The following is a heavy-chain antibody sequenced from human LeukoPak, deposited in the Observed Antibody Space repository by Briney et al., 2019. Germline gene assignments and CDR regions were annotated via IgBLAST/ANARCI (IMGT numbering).Heavy chain of an antibody. V-gene: IGHV4-59*01. CDR3: ARDRIRRAVTDAFDY. D-gene: IGHD2-21*02. CDR2: IYYSGST. Sequence: SETLSLTCAVYGGSFSGYYWSWIRQPPGKGLEWIGYIYYSGSTNYNPSLKSRVTISVDTSKNQFSLKLSSVTAADTAVYYCARDRIRRAVTDAFDYWGQGTLVTVSS. J-gene: IGHJ4*02. CDR1: GGSFSGYY.